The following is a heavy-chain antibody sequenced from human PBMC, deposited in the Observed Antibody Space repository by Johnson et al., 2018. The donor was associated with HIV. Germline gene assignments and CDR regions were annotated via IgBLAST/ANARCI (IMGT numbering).Heavy chain of an antibody. Sequence: VQLVESGGGLIQPGGSLRLSCAASGFTVSSKYMSWVRQAPGQGLEWVSVIYSGGSTDYADSVKGRFTISRDNSKNTLYLQMNSLRAESTAGYYCAREVTALLNVFDIWGQGTMVTVSS. D-gene: IGHD2-21*02. J-gene: IGHJ3*02. CDR1: GFTVSSKY. CDR2: IYSGGST. V-gene: IGHV3-53*01. CDR3: AREVTALLNVFDI.